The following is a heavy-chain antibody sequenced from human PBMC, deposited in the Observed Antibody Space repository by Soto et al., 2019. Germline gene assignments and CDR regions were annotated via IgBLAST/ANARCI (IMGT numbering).Heavy chain of an antibody. CDR3: AGMSFTGFGELFGNFYFYGLDV. CDR1: GGSISSYY. Sequence: QVQLQESGPGLVKPSETLSLTCNVSGGSISSYYWTWIRQPPGKGLEWIGHIYNSGSANYNPSLRSRVTISLDTSKNQFSLNPTSVTAADTAVYYCAGMSFTGFGELFGNFYFYGLDVWGQGTTVTVSS. CDR2: IYNSGSA. D-gene: IGHD3-3*01. J-gene: IGHJ6*02. V-gene: IGHV4-59*03.